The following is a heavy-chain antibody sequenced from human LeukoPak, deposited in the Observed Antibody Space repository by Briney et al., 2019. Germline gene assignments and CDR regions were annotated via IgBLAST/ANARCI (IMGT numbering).Heavy chain of an antibody. V-gene: IGHV3-23*01. CDR3: AKDGGPNYYDSTGYRDY. CDR2: ISGSGGST. Sequence: PGGSLRFSCAASGFTFSSYAMSWVRQAPGKGLEWISAISGSGGSTYYADSVKGRFTISRDNSKNTLYLQMNSLRAEDTAVYYCAKDGGPNYYDSTGYRDYWGQGTLVTVSS. CDR1: GFTFSSYA. D-gene: IGHD3-22*01. J-gene: IGHJ4*02.